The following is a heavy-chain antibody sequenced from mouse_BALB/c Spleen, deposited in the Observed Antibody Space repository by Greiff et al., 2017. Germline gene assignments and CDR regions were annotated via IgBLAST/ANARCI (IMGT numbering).Heavy chain of an antibody. Sequence: EVQRVESGGGLVKPGGSLKLSCAASGFTFSDYYMYWVRQTPEKRLEWVATISDGGSYTYYPDSVKGRFTISRDNAKNNLYLQMSSLKSEDTAMYYCARPYYYGSSYLAWFAYWGQGTLVTVSA. J-gene: IGHJ3*01. CDR2: ISDGGSYT. V-gene: IGHV5-4*02. CDR3: ARPYYYGSSYLAWFAY. CDR1: GFTFSDYY. D-gene: IGHD1-1*01.